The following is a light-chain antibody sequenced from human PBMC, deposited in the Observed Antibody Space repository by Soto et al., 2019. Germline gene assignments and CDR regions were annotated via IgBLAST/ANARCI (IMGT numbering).Light chain of an antibody. V-gene: IGKV1-5*03. CDR1: QSISAW. CDR3: QQYHSYPLT. CDR2: KAS. J-gene: IGKJ5*01. Sequence: DIQMTQSPSTLSASVGERVTITCRASQSISAWLAWYQQKPGKAPKLLIYKASNVASGVPSRFSGSGSGTEFTLTISSLQPDDFATYYCQQYHSYPLTFGQGTRLE.